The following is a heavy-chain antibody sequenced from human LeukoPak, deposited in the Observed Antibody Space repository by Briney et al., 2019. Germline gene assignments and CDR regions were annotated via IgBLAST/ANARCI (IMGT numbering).Heavy chain of an antibody. CDR1: GFTFSSFG. V-gene: IGHV3-30*18. CDR2: VSYDGESK. D-gene: IGHD3-10*01. Sequence: GRSLRLSCAASGFTFSSFGMHWVRQAPGKGLEWVAVVSYDGESKYYADSVKGRFTISRDNSKNTVHLQMNSLRPEDTAVYHCTKDQSILWFAFDYWGQGALVTVSS. J-gene: IGHJ4*02. CDR3: TKDQSILWFAFDY.